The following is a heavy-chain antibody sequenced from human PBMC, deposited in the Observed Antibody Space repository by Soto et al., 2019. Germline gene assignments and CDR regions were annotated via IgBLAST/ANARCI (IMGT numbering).Heavy chain of an antibody. CDR3: ASRLGLGGSGRQGFYYYCMDV. V-gene: IGHV5-51*01. Sequence: PGESLKISCKCSGYSFTSYWIGWVRQMPGKGLEWMGVSYPGDSDTRYSPSFQGQVTISADKSISTSYLQWSGLKASDTAMYSCASRLGLGGSGRQGFYYYCMDVWGQGTTVTVSS. CDR1: GYSFTSYW. CDR2: SYPGDSDT. D-gene: IGHD3-10*01. J-gene: IGHJ6*02.